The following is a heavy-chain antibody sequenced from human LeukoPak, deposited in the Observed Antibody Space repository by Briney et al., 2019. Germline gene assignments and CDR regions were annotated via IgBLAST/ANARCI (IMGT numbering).Heavy chain of an antibody. CDR1: GGSISSYY. CDR3: ARDGSYGMDV. J-gene: IGHJ6*02. CDR2: IYYSGST. Sequence: SETLSLTCTVSGGSISSYYWSWIRQPPGKGLEWIGYIYYSGSTNYNPSLKSRVTILVDTSKNQFSLKLSSVTAADTAVYYCARDGSYGMDVWGQGTTVTVSS. V-gene: IGHV4-59*01.